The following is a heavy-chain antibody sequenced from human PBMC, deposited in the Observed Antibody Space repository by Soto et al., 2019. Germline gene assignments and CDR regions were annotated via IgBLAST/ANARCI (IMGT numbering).Heavy chain of an antibody. J-gene: IGHJ6*03. V-gene: IGHV4-4*02. D-gene: IGHD3-3*01. CDR2: IYHSGST. CDR1: SGSISSSNW. Sequence: SQTLSLTCAVSSGSISSSNWWSWVRQPPGKGLEWIGEIYHSGSTNYNPSLKSRATISVDKSKNQFSLKLSSVTAADTAVYYCARGVRFQRYYYMDVWGKGTTVTVSS. CDR3: ARGVRFQRYYYMDV.